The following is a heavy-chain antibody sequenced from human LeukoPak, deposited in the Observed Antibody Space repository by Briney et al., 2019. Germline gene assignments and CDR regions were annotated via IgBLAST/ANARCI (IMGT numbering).Heavy chain of an antibody. Sequence: GGSRRLSCAASGFTFSSYLMSWVRQAPGKGLEWVANIKQDGSEIYYVDCVKGRFTISRDTAKNALYLQMNSLRAKDTAPYYTATEILLWFRESLGAFDIWGQGTMVTVSS. CDR1: GFTFSSYL. CDR3: ATEILLWFRESLGAFDI. CDR2: IKQDGSEI. D-gene: IGHD3-10*01. J-gene: IGHJ3*02. V-gene: IGHV3-7*03.